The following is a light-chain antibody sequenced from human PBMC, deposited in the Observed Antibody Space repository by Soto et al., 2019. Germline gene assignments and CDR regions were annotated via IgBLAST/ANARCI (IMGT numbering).Light chain of an antibody. J-gene: IGKJ1*01. V-gene: IGKV3D-15*01. CDR3: QQYEQWPPWT. CDR1: QSIRSN. CDR2: DAS. Sequence: EIVMTQSPATLSVSPGERVSFSCRASQSIRSNLAWYQHRPGQAPRLLIYDASTRAPGIPGRFSGSGSGTDFTLTISSLQSEDFAVYYCQQYEQWPPWTFGQGTKVDIK.